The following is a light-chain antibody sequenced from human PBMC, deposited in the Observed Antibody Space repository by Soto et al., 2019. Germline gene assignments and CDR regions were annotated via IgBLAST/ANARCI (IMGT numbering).Light chain of an antibody. CDR3: SSYTSSSTLV. V-gene: IGLV2-14*01. CDR2: EVS. CDR1: SSDVGGYNY. J-gene: IGLJ1*01. Sequence: QSALTQPASVSGSPGQSITISCTGTSSDVGGYNYVSWYQQHPGKAPKLMIYEVSTRPSGVSNRFSGSKSGNTASLTISGLQAEDEADYYFSSYTSSSTLVFGTGTKLTVL.